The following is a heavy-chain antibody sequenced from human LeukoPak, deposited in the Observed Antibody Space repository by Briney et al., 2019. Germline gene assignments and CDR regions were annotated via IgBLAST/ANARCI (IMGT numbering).Heavy chain of an antibody. D-gene: IGHD3-10*01. CDR2: MNPNSGNT. CDR3: ARRYYYGSGSYNWFDP. CDR1: GYTFTRYD. J-gene: IGHJ5*02. V-gene: IGHV1-8*01. Sequence: GASVKVSCKASGYTFTRYDINWVRQATGQGLEWMGWMNPNSGNTGYAQKFQGRVTMTRNTSISTAYMELGSLRSEDTAVYYCARRYYYGSGSYNWFDPWGQGTLVTVSS.